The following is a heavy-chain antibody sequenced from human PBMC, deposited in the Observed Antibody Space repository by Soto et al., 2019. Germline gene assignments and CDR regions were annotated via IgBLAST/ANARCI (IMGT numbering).Heavy chain of an antibody. D-gene: IGHD1-1*01. Sequence: PGGSLRLSCAGSGFTFGSYWMSWVRQAPGQGLEGVADIKPDGSAEYYVDYVKGRFTISRDNANKSLYLQMDSRRAEDTAVRYCARPVSNNCALPRFRMEVGGRGTTVA. CDR1: GFTFGSYW. CDR2: IKPDGSAE. V-gene: IGHV3-7*01. CDR3: ARPVSNNCALPRFRMEV. J-gene: IGHJ3*01.